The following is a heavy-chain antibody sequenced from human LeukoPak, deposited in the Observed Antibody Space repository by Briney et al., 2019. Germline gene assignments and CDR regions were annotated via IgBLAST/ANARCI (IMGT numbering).Heavy chain of an antibody. Sequence: GGSLRLSCAVSGFPFSTFWMSWVRQAPGKGLEGVANINQDGSEKYYVDSVRGRFAISRENAKNSLYLQLNSLRAEDTALYYCARDTIFGVVTHYYYYYYMDVWGKGTTVTVSS. J-gene: IGHJ6*03. CDR2: INQDGSEK. CDR3: ARDTIFGVVTHYYYYYYMDV. V-gene: IGHV3-7*01. D-gene: IGHD3-3*01. CDR1: GFPFSTFW.